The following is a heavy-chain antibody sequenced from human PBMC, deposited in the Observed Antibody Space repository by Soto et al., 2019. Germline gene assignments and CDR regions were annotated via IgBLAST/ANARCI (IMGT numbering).Heavy chain of an antibody. CDR3: ARDVRIGYCSGGSCFGGEYGMDV. D-gene: IGHD2-15*01. Sequence: ASVKVSCKASGYTFTSYGISWVRQAPGQGLEWMGWISAYNGNTNYAQKLQGRVTMTTDTSTSTAYMELRSLRSDDTAVYYCARDVRIGYCSGGSCFGGEYGMDVWGRGTTVTVSS. CDR1: GYTFTSYG. CDR2: ISAYNGNT. J-gene: IGHJ6*02. V-gene: IGHV1-18*01.